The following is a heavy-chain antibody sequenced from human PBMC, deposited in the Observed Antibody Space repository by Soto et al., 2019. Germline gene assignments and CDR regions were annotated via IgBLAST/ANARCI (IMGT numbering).Heavy chain of an antibody. Sequence: EVQMVESGGGLIQPGGSLRLSCAAFGFTVSSNYMTLVRQAPGKGLEWVSVIYSGGSTYYADSVKGRFTISRDNSRNTLYLQMNSLRAEDTAVYYCARGFPSMAYYGEYYFDKWGQGTLVTVSS. V-gene: IGHV3-53*01. J-gene: IGHJ4*02. CDR3: ARGFPSMAYYGEYYFDK. CDR2: IYSGGST. CDR1: GFTVSSNY. D-gene: IGHD3-10*01.